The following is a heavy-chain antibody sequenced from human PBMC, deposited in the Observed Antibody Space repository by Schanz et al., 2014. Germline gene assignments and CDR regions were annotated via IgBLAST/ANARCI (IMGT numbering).Heavy chain of an antibody. V-gene: IGHV4-31*03. CDR1: GGSVSSGGDY. CDR3: ARGGSVATIAPYTWFDP. J-gene: IGHJ5*02. CDR2: ISYSGST. D-gene: IGHD5-12*01. Sequence: QVQLQESGPGLVKPSQTLSLTCTVSGGSVSSGGDYWSWIRQHPGKGLEWIGFISYSGSTYYNPSLKSRVTISADTSKNQSSRKRNSGTAADTAVYYCARGGSVATIAPYTWFDPWGQGTLVTVSS.